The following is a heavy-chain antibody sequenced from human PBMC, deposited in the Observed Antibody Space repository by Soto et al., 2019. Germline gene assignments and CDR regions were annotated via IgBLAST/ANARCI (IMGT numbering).Heavy chain of an antibody. V-gene: IGHV4-59*13. J-gene: IGHJ4*02. CDR1: GLSITNNY. CDR3: ARANWYSEY. CDR2: IYYTGST. Sequence: QVHLQESGPGLVKPSETLSLTCTVSGLSITNNYWSWIRQPPGKGLEWIGYIYYTGSTNYVPSLKSRVTMSVDTSKNQFSLNLASLTAADTAIYYCARANWYSEYWGQGTLVIVSS. D-gene: IGHD7-27*01.